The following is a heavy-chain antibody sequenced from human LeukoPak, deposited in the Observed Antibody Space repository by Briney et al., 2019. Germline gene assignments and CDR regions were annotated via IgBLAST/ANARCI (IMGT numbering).Heavy chain of an antibody. D-gene: IGHD6-6*01. V-gene: IGHV1-18*01. CDR2: INAGNGNT. J-gene: IGHJ4*02. Sequence: ASVKVSCKASGYTFTSYGISWVRQAPGQGPEWMGWINAGNGNTKYSQKFQGRVTITRDTSASTAYMELSSLRSDDTAMYYCARDRWSSSASAAPDDYWGQGTLVTVSS. CDR3: ARDRWSSSASAAPDDY. CDR1: GYTFTSYG.